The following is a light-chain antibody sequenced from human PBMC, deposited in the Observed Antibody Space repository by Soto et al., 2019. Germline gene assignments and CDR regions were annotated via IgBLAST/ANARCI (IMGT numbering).Light chain of an antibody. Sequence: DIQMTQSPSTLSASVGDRVTITCRASQSISDWLAWYQQKPGKAPKLLIYKAFTLESGVPSKFSGSGSGTEFTLTISSLQSDDFATYYCHQHNTYPLTFGGGTKVEIK. J-gene: IGKJ4*01. CDR1: QSISDW. V-gene: IGKV1-5*03. CDR2: KAF. CDR3: HQHNTYPLT.